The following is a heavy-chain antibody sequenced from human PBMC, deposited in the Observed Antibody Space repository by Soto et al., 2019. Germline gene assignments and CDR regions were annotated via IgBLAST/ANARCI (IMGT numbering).Heavy chain of an antibody. CDR1: GYTFSNFW. CDR2: IYPGDYET. J-gene: IGHJ4*02. Sequence: GESLKISCQCSGYTFSNFWIGWVRQLPGKGLEWMGIIYPGDYETRYSPSFHGKVTISADKSINTAYLQCNSLEASDTDFYFCPRSPRSSPYFDYWGQGALVTVSS. V-gene: IGHV5-51*01. CDR3: PRSPRSSPYFDY. D-gene: IGHD6-13*01.